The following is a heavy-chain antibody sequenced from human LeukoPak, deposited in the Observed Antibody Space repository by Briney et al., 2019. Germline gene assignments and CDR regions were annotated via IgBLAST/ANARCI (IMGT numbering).Heavy chain of an antibody. J-gene: IGHJ6*02. V-gene: IGHV3-66*01. CDR2: TYSGGST. CDR3: AREEYSSSWYYYGMDV. CDR1: GFTFSSYA. D-gene: IGHD6-13*01. Sequence: GGSLRLSCAASGFTFSSYAMSWVRQAPGKGLEWVSVTYSGGSTYYADSVKGRFTISRDNSKNTLYLQMNSLRAEDTAVYYCAREEYSSSWYYYGMDVWGQGTTVTVSS.